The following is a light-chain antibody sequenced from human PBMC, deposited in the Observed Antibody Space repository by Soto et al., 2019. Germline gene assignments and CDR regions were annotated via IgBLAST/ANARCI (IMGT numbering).Light chain of an antibody. Sequence: QSALTQPTSVSGSPGQSITVSCTGSSSDVGDYNYVSWYQQYPGKAPKLLIYDVSNRPSGVSNRFSGSKSGNTASLTISGLQAEDEAVYYCSSYSSTSPPVAFGGGTKLTVL. CDR2: DVS. J-gene: IGLJ2*01. V-gene: IGLV2-14*01. CDR3: SSYSSTSPPVA. CDR1: SSDVGDYNY.